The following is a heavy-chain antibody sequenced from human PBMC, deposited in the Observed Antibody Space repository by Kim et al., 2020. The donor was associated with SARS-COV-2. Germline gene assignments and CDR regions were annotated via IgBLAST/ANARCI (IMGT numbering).Heavy chain of an antibody. CDR3: ARGIRTYSGYDLFYYYGMDV. V-gene: IGHV3-7*01. D-gene: IGHD5-12*01. Sequence: GGSLRLSCAASGFTFSSYWMSWVRQAPGKGLEWVANIKQDGSEKYYVDSVKGRFTISRDNAKNSLYLQMNSLRAEDTAVYYCARGIRTYSGYDLFYYYGMDVWGQGTTVTVSS. CDR1: GFTFSSYW. CDR2: IKQDGSEK. J-gene: IGHJ6*02.